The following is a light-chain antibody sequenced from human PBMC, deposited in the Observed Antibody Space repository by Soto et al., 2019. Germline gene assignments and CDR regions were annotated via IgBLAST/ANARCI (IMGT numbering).Light chain of an antibody. CDR1: SSDVGGYKY. CDR3: NSYTSSSARV. CDR2: DVS. V-gene: IGLV2-14*01. J-gene: IGLJ1*01. Sequence: QSVLTQPASVSGSPGQSITISCTGTSSDVGGYKYVSWYQQHPGKAPKLMIYDVSSRPSGVSNRFSGSKSGNTASLTISGLQAEDEADYYCNSYTSSSARVFGSGTKLTVL.